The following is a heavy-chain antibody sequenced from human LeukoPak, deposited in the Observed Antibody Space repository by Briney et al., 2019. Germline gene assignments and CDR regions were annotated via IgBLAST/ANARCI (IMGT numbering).Heavy chain of an antibody. CDR1: GGSFSGYY. CDR2: INHSGST. J-gene: IGHJ4*02. D-gene: IGHD3-3*01. Sequence: SETLSFTCAVYGGSFSGYYWSWIRQPPGKGLEWIGEINHSGSTNYHPSPKNRVTISVDTSKNKFSLKLSSVTAADTAVYYCARADDYDFWSGYTNAFDYWGQGTLVTVSS. V-gene: IGHV4-34*01. CDR3: ARADDYDFWSGYTNAFDY.